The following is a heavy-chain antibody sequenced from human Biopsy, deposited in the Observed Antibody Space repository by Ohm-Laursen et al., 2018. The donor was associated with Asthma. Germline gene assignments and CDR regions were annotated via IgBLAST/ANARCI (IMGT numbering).Heavy chain of an antibody. CDR3: ASDFPKDYVRYNFQF. V-gene: IGHV1-24*01. Sequence: ASVKVSCKVSGYSLTDLSMHWVRQAPGQGFEWMGGHDHEEGGTVNARRFQGRVTMTEDTSTDTAYMELSSLSSDDTAAYYCASDFPKDYVRYNFQFWGQGTLVTVSS. J-gene: IGHJ4*02. CDR1: GYSLTDLS. D-gene: IGHD4-17*01. CDR2: HDHEEGGT.